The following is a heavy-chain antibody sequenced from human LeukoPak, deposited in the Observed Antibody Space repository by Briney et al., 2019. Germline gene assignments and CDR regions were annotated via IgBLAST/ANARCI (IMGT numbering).Heavy chain of an antibody. J-gene: IGHJ4*02. CDR2: ISGSGGST. D-gene: IGHD1-26*01. CDR1: GFTFSSYA. Sequence: GGSLRLSCAASGFTFSSYAMSWVRQAPGEGLEWVSAISGSGGSTYYADSVKGRFTISRDNAKNSLYLQMNSLRDEDTAVYYCASSGSYRFDYWGQGTLVTVSS. V-gene: IGHV3-23*01. CDR3: ASSGSYRFDY.